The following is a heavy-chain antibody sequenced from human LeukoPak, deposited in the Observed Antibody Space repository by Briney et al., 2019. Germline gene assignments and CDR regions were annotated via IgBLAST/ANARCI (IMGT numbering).Heavy chain of an antibody. D-gene: IGHD6-13*01. J-gene: IGHJ4*02. CDR3: ARHASGYSSRTDY. CDR1: GFTFSSYS. CDR2: ISGSSSYI. Sequence: GGSLRLSCAASGFTFSSYSMNWVRQAPGKGLEWVSSISGSSSYIYYADSVKGRFTISRDNAKNSLYLQMSSLRAEDTALYYCARHASGYSSRTDYWGQGTLVTVSS. V-gene: IGHV3-21*01.